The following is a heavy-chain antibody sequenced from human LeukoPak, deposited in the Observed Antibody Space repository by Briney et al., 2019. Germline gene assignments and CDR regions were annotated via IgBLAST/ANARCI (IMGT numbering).Heavy chain of an antibody. D-gene: IGHD6-6*01. Sequence: GGSLRLSCAASGFTFSSHGMNWVRQAPGKGLEWVSSISSTGSSKYYADSVKGRFTISRDNAKNSLYLQMNSLRAEDTAVYYCAREESSSSGYYFDYWGQGALVTVSS. J-gene: IGHJ4*02. CDR1: GFTFSSHG. CDR3: AREESSSSGYYFDY. V-gene: IGHV3-21*01. CDR2: ISSTGSSK.